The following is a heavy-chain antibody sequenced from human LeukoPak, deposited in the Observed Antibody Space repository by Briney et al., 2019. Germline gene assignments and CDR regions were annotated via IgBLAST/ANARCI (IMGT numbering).Heavy chain of an antibody. Sequence: SETLSLTCTVSGDSISSGDYYWSWIRQPPGKGLEWIGYIYYSGNTYYNPSLQSRVTISVDTSKNQFSLKLSSVTAADTAVYYCARVEQLPHYFDYWGQGTLVTVSS. V-gene: IGHV4-30-4*08. CDR2: IYYSGNT. D-gene: IGHD6-13*01. CDR1: GDSISSGDYY. J-gene: IGHJ4*02. CDR3: ARVEQLPHYFDY.